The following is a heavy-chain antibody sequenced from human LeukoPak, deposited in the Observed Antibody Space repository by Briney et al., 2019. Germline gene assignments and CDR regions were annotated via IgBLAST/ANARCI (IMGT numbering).Heavy chain of an antibody. CDR3: ARDIYGGSSYFDY. V-gene: IGHV3-48*03. CDR2: ISSSGSTI. CDR1: GFTFSSYE. D-gene: IGHD6-6*01. Sequence: GGSLRLSCAASGFTFSSYEMNWVRQAPGKGLEWVSYISSSGSTIYYADSVRGRFTISRDNAKNSLYLQMNSLRAEDTAVYYCARDIYGGSSYFDYWGQGTLVTVSS. J-gene: IGHJ4*02.